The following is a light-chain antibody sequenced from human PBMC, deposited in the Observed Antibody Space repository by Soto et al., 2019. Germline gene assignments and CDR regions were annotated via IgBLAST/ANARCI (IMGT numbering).Light chain of an antibody. CDR1: QGISNY. J-gene: IGKJ3*01. Sequence: DIQMTQSPSSLSASVGDRVTITCRASQGISNYLAWYQQKPGKVPKLLIYAASTLHAGVPSRFSGSGSETDFPRTISSLQPEDVATYYCQKYNSAPRSFGPGTKVDIK. V-gene: IGKV1-27*01. CDR3: QKYNSAPRS. CDR2: AAS.